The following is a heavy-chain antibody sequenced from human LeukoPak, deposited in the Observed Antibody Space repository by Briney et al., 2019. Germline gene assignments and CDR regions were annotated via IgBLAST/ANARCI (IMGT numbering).Heavy chain of an antibody. CDR3: ASSSIAARLPGF. CDR2: IYHSGST. J-gene: IGHJ4*02. V-gene: IGHV4-30-2*01. Sequence: SETLSLTCAVSGGSISSGGYSWSWIRQPPGKGLEWIGYIYHSGSTYYNPSLKSRVTISVDRSKNQFSLKLSSVTAADTAVYYCASSSIAARLPGFWGQGTLVTVSS. D-gene: IGHD6-6*01. CDR1: GGSISSGGYS.